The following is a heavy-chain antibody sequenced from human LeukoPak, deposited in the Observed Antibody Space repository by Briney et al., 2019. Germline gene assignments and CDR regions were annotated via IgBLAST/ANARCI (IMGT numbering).Heavy chain of an antibody. D-gene: IGHD1-26*01. CDR1: GFTFDNYA. Sequence: GGSLRLSCAASGFTFDNYAMHWVRQAPGKGLEWVALISNDGTNKYYADSEKGRFTMSRDNSKSTVYLQVNSLRAEDTAVYYCAVGLTIWGQGTMVTVSS. J-gene: IGHJ3*02. CDR2: ISNDGTNK. CDR3: AVGLTI. V-gene: IGHV3-30-3*01.